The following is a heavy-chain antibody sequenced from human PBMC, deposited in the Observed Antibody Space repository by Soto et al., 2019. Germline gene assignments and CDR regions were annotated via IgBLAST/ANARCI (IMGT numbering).Heavy chain of an antibody. CDR3: ARAIYDSSGPDAFDI. CDR1: GGSISSGGYY. Sequence: LCGGSISSGGYYWSWIRQHPGKGLEWIGYIYYSGSTYYNPSLKSRVTISVDTSKNQFSLKLSSVTAADTAVYYCARAIYDSSGPDAFDIWGQGTMVTVSS. D-gene: IGHD3-22*01. V-gene: IGHV4-31*02. J-gene: IGHJ3*02. CDR2: IYYSGST.